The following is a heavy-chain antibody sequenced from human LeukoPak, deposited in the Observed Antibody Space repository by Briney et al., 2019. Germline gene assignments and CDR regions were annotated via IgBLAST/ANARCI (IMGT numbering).Heavy chain of an antibody. CDR1: GFTFSSYA. V-gene: IGHV3-30*04. J-gene: IGHJ5*02. D-gene: IGHD1-26*01. Sequence: GGSLRLSCAASGFTFSSYAMHWVRQAPGKGLEWVAVISYDGSNKYYADSVKGRFTISRDNSKNTLYLQMNSLRVEDTAVYYCAKKYSTGLDPWGQGTLVTVSS. CDR2: ISYDGSNK. CDR3: AKKYSTGLDP.